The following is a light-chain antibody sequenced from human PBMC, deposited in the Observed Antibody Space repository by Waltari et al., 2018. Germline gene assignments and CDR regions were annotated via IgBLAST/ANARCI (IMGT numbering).Light chain of an antibody. CDR2: AAS. CDR1: QDIRND. J-gene: IGKJ1*01. CDR3: LQDYNYPPT. V-gene: IGKV1-6*01. Sequence: AIQMTQSPASLSASVGDRVPITCRASQDIRNDLGWYQQKPGKAPKLLIYAASSLQSGVPLRFSGSGSGTDFTLTISSLQAEDFATYYCLQDYNYPPTFGQGTKVEIK.